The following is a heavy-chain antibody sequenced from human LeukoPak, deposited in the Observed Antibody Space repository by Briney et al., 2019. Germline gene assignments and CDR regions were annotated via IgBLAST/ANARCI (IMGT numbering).Heavy chain of an antibody. Sequence: PGGSLRLSCAASGFTFSSYWMSWVRQAPGKGLEWVANIKQDGSEKYYVDSVKGRFTISRDNAKNSLYLQMNSLRAEDTAVYYCARDFVGYYDSSGLDYWGQGTLVTVSS. J-gene: IGHJ4*02. D-gene: IGHD3-22*01. CDR3: ARDFVGYYDSSGLDY. V-gene: IGHV3-7*01. CDR1: GFTFSSYW. CDR2: IKQDGSEK.